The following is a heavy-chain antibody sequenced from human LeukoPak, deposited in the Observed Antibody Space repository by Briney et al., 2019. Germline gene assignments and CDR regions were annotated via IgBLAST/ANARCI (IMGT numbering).Heavy chain of an antibody. D-gene: IGHD5-18*01. CDR1: GYSSSHW. V-gene: IGHV5-51*01. Sequence: GESLKISCKGSGYSSSHWIGWVRQMPGKGLEWMGIIYPGDSDTRYSPSFQGQVTISADKSSSTAYLQWSSLKASDTAMYYCARRSGYPSYYFDYWGQGTLVTVSS. CDR3: ARRSGYPSYYFDY. CDR2: IYPGDSDT. J-gene: IGHJ4*02.